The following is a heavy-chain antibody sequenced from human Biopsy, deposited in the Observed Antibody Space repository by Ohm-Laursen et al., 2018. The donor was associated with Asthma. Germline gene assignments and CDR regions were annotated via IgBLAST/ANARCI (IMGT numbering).Heavy chain of an antibody. V-gene: IGHV3-30*01. Sequence: SLRLSCAASGSSFSNFAIHWVRRAPGKGLEWVGVISKDASTQDYADSVKGRFTMARDNSKNTLDLQMNSLREEDTAVYYCVRDGTDDAFDIWGQGTVVSVSS. CDR1: GSSFSNFA. CDR3: VRDGTDDAFDI. D-gene: IGHD1-1*01. J-gene: IGHJ3*02. CDR2: ISKDASTQ.